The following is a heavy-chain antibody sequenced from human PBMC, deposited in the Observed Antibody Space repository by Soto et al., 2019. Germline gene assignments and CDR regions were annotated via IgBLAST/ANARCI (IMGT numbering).Heavy chain of an antibody. CDR1: GYTFTSYV. CDR2: INVYNGNT. Sequence: ASVKVSCKASGYTFTSYVISWVRQAPGQGLEWMGWINVYNGNTNYEQKVQGRVSMTTDTSTSTAYMELRSLRSDGTAVYYCASVNLYSDFWTDFLAFDYWGQGTLVTVSS. J-gene: IGHJ4*02. V-gene: IGHV1-18*04. CDR3: ASVNLYSDFWTDFLAFDY. D-gene: IGHD3-3*01.